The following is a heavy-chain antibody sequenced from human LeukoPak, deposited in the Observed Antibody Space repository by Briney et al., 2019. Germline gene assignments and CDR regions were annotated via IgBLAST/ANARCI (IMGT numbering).Heavy chain of an antibody. D-gene: IGHD2-2*01. CDR1: GFTVSSNF. Sequence: PGGSLRLSCAASGFTVSSNFMSWVRQAPGKGLEWVSVIYSGSTTFYADSVKGRFSISRDNSKNTLYLQMNSLRAEDTAVYYCARLRGYCSSNSCYPLGYWGQRTLVTVSS. CDR3: ARLRGYCSSNSCYPLGY. CDR2: IYSGSTT. V-gene: IGHV3-53*01. J-gene: IGHJ4*02.